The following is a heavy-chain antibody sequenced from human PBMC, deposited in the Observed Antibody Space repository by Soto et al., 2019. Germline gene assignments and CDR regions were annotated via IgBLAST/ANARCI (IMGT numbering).Heavy chain of an antibody. D-gene: IGHD6-19*01. J-gene: IGHJ4*02. CDR1: GFTFSSYW. Sequence: GGSLRLSCAASGFTFSSYWMHWVRQAPGKGLVWVSRINSDGSSTSYADSVKGRFTISRDNAKNTLYLQMNSLRAEDTAVYYCASYVSSGWPLIDSWGQGTLVTVSS. CDR3: ASYVSSGWPLIDS. V-gene: IGHV3-74*01. CDR2: INSDGSST.